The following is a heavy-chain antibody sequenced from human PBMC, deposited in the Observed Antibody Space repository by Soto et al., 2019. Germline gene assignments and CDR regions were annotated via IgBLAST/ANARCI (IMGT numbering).Heavy chain of an antibody. CDR2: IIPIFGTA. J-gene: IGHJ4*02. D-gene: IGHD3-16*02. CDR1: GGTFSRHA. Sequence: QVQLVQSGAEVRKPGSSVKVSCKASGGTFSRHAISWVRQAPGQGLEWMGGIIPIFGTANHAQKFQGRVTIIADESTSTVYMELSSLRSEDTAVYYCAIEVVRELSKPFDYWGQGTLVTVSS. V-gene: IGHV1-69*01. CDR3: AIEVVRELSKPFDY.